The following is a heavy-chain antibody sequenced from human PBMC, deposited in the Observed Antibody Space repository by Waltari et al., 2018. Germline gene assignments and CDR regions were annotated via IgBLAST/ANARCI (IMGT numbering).Heavy chain of an antibody. J-gene: IGHJ4*02. Sequence: QVQLQESGPGLLKPSETLSLTCTVSGGSISSTLWTWIRQSPGKGLEWIGKIDYTGSTKYTPPLRSRVTISVATSKTQFSLGLSSVTAADTAVYYCARFVRGRYFDYWGQGSLATVSS. V-gene: IGHV4-59*01. D-gene: IGHD6-6*01. CDR1: GGSISSTL. CDR3: ARFVRGRYFDY. CDR2: IDYTGST.